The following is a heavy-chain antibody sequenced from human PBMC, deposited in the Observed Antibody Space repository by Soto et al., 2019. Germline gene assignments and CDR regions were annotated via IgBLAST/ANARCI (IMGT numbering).Heavy chain of an antibody. Sequence: QVQLQGSGPGLVKPSGTLSLTCAVSGDSISSSNWWSWIRQPPGKGLEWIGEIYHSGSTNYNPSLKSRVTISVDKFKNQFSLKLSSVTAADTGVYYCARVDGYSSTWYLDYWGQGTLVTVSS. CDR3: ARVDGYSSTWYLDY. D-gene: IGHD6-13*01. V-gene: IGHV4-4*02. CDR2: IYHSGST. CDR1: GDSISSSNW. J-gene: IGHJ4*02.